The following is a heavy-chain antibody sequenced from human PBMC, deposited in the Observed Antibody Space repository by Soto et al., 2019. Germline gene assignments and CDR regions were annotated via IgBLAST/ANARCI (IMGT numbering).Heavy chain of an antibody. CDR3: ARLYSGSRLDY. CDR1: GYTFNTYN. J-gene: IGHJ4*02. D-gene: IGHD1-26*01. V-gene: IGHV1-46*02. Sequence: QVQLVQSGAEVKKPGASVKVSCKASGYTFNTYNMYWVRQAPGQGLEWMGVINPSIGSTNYAQKFQGRVIMTRDTSTSTGDMELSTLRSDDTAVYYCARLYSGSRLDYWGQGTLVTVSS. CDR2: INPSIGST.